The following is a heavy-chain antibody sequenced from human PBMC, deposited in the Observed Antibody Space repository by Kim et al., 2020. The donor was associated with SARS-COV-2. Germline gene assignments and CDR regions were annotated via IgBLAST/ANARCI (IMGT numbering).Heavy chain of an antibody. Sequence: GGSLRLSCAASGFSFSGYGMHWVRQAAGKGLEWVAVIWYDGSNKYYADSVKGRFTISRDNSKDTLFLQMNSLRAEDTAMYYCVRDASTSWYGSVNWFDPWGQGALVTVSS. CDR1: GFSFSGYG. CDR2: IWYDGSNK. CDR3: VRDASTSWYGSVNWFDP. J-gene: IGHJ5*02. V-gene: IGHV3-33*01. D-gene: IGHD6-13*01.